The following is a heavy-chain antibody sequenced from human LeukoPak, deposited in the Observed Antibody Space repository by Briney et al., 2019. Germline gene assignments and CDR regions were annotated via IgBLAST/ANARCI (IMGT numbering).Heavy chain of an antibody. CDR1: GFTFSSYW. D-gene: IGHD4-17*01. Sequence: GGSLRLSCAASGFTFSSYWMSWVRQAPGKGLEWVATIKEDGSEKYFVDSVKGRFTIARDKAENSLYLQMNSLRAEDTAVCYCARELRRFDYWGQGTLVTVSS. V-gene: IGHV3-7*01. CDR3: ARELRRFDY. J-gene: IGHJ4*02. CDR2: IKEDGSEK.